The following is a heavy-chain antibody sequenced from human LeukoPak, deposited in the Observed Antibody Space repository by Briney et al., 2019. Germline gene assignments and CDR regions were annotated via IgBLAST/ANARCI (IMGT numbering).Heavy chain of an antibody. CDR2: IYYSGST. D-gene: IGHD6-13*01. Sequence: SETLSLTCTVSGGPISSSSYYWGWIRQPPGKGLEWIGSIYYSGSTYYNPSLKSRVTISVDTSKNQFSLKLSSVTAADTAVYYCATDTVYSSSWYLTFDYWGQGTLVTVSS. CDR1: GGPISSSSYY. J-gene: IGHJ4*02. CDR3: ATDTVYSSSWYLTFDY. V-gene: IGHV4-39*07.